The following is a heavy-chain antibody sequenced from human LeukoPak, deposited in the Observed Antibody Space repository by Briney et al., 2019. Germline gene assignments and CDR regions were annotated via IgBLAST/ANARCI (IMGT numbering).Heavy chain of an antibody. V-gene: IGHV4-59*08. J-gene: IGHJ4*02. D-gene: IGHD1-26*01. Sequence: PSETLSLTCTVSGGSINSYYWSWIRQSPGKGLEWIGYIYYSGSTNYNPSLKSRVTMSVDMSKNQFSLKLSSVTAADTAVYYCARQVGARTPFDYWGQGTLVTVSS. CDR3: ARQVGARTPFDY. CDR1: GGSINSYY. CDR2: IYYSGST.